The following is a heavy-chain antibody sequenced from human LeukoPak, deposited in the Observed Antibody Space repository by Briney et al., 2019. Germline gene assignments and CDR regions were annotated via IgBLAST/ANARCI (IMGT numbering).Heavy chain of an antibody. Sequence: PGGSLRLSCAASGFTFSSYGMSWVRQAPGKGLEWVSAISTSGYGTYYADSVKGRFTISRDNSKNTLFLQMNSLRTEDTAVYYCVCWLGGDHNYMDVWGKGTKVTVSS. CDR1: GFTFSSYG. J-gene: IGHJ6*03. CDR3: VCWLGGDHNYMDV. V-gene: IGHV3-23*01. CDR2: ISTSGYGT. D-gene: IGHD3-10*01.